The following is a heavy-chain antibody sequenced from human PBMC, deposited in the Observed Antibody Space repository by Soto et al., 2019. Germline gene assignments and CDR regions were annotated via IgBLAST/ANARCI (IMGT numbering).Heavy chain of an antibody. J-gene: IGHJ4*02. Sequence: QVQLQQWGAGLLKPSETLSLTCAVYGGSFSGYYWSWIRQPPGKGLEWIGEINHSGSTNYNPSLKRRVTISVDTSKNQFSLKLSSVTAADTAVYYCARGSRACGSCVDYWGQGTLVTVSS. CDR1: GGSFSGYY. CDR3: ARGSRACGSCVDY. V-gene: IGHV4-34*01. CDR2: INHSGST. D-gene: IGHD2-15*01.